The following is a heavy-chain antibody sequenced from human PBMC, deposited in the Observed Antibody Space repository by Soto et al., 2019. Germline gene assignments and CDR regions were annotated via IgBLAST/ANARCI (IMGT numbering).Heavy chain of an antibody. CDR1: GGSISSGGYS. V-gene: IGHV4-31*03. CDR2: IYYTGST. Sequence: QVQLQESGPGLVKPSETLSLTCTVSGGSISSGGYSWSWIRQTPGMGLEWIGCIYYTGSTDSNPSLNSRVTISVDMSQSQFSLKLSSVTAADTAVYYCARGLLLWGQGTLATVSS. CDR3: ARGLLL. D-gene: IGHD2-15*01. J-gene: IGHJ4*02.